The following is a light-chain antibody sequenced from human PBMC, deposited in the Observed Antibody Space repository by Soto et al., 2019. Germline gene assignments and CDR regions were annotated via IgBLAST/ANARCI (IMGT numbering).Light chain of an antibody. V-gene: IGLV2-11*01. Sequence: QSALTQPRSVSGSPGQSVTFSCTGTSGDIGAYNYVSWYQFHPGKAPKMIIYDVNKRPSGVPDRFSGSKSGNTASLTISWLQAEDEADYYCCSYAGTSNVFGTGTKLTVL. J-gene: IGLJ1*01. CDR3: CSYAGTSNV. CDR2: DVN. CDR1: SGDIGAYNY.